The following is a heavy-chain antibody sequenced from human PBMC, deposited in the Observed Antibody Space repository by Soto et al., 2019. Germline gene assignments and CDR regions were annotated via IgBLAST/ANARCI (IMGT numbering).Heavy chain of an antibody. Sequence: QVQLQESGPGLVKPSQTLSLTCTVSGGSISSGGYYWSWIRQHPGKGLEWIGYIYYSGSTYYNPSLKNRVTISVDTAKNQFSLQLSSVTAADTAVYYCARGRRVVTAIERGYYFDYWGQGTLVTVSS. CDR1: GGSISSGGYY. CDR3: ARGRRVVTAIERGYYFDY. V-gene: IGHV4-31*03. J-gene: IGHJ4*02. CDR2: IYYSGST. D-gene: IGHD2-21*02.